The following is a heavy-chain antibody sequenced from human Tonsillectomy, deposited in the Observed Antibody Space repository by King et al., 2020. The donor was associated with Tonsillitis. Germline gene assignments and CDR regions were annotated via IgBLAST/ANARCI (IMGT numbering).Heavy chain of an antibody. CDR1: GYTFTSYG. CDR2: ISAYNGNT. Sequence: VQLVESGAEVKKPGASVKVSCKASGYTFTSYGISWARQAPGQGLEWMGWISAYNGNTNYAQKLQGRVTMTTDTSTSTAYMELRSLRSDDTAVYYCARGGLGYCSGGSCYCDYWGQGTLVTVSS. D-gene: IGHD2-15*01. J-gene: IGHJ4*02. V-gene: IGHV1-18*04. CDR3: ARGGLGYCSGGSCYCDY.